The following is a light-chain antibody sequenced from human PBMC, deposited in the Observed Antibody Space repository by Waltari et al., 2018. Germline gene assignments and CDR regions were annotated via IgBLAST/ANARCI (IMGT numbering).Light chain of an antibody. CDR2: EVT. V-gene: IGLV2-23*02. Sequence: QSALTQPASVSGSPGQSITISCTGTSSDIGAYNLVSWYQQHPGKAPKLIIFEVTQRPSGVSHRLSGSKSGNTASLTISGLQAEDEADYYCCSYAGSLTPCVLGTGTKVTVI. J-gene: IGLJ1*01. CDR3: CSYAGSLTPCV. CDR1: SSDIGAYNL.